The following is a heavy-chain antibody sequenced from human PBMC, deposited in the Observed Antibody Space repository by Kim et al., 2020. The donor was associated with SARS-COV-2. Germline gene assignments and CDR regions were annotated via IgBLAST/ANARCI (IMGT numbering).Heavy chain of an antibody. V-gene: IGHV3-30*03. CDR3: ATGPIPGYGSSWYYGMDV. J-gene: IGHJ6*02. Sequence: GGSLRLSCAASGFTFSRYGMHWVRQAPGKGLEWVAVISYDGSNKYYEDSVKGRFTISRDNSKNTLYLQMNSLRAEDTAVYHCATGPIPGYGSSWYYGMDVWGQGTTVTVSS. CDR2: ISYDGSNK. CDR1: GFTFSRYG. D-gene: IGHD6-13*01.